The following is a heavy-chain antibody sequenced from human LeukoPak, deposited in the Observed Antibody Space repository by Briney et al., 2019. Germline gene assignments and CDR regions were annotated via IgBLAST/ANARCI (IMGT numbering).Heavy chain of an antibody. V-gene: IGHV3-23*01. D-gene: IGHD3-10*01. J-gene: IGHJ3*02. CDR2: ISGSGGST. CDR3: AVYYGSVMGAFDI. Sequence: GGSLRLSCAASGFTFSSYAMSWVRQAPGKGLEWVSAISGSGGSTYYADSVKGRFTISRDNSKNTLYLQMNSLRAEDTAVYYCAVYYGSVMGAFDIWGQGTMVTVSS. CDR1: GFTFSSYA.